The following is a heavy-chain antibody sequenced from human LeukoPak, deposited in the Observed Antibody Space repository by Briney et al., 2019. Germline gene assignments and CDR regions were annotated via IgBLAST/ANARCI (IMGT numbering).Heavy chain of an antibody. Sequence: SVMVSCKASGGTFSSYAITWVRQAPGQGLEWMGGIIPIFGTANYAQKFQGRVTITADESTSTAYMELSSLRSEDTAVYYCARGYRLVRRQDWFDPWGQGTLVTVSS. J-gene: IGHJ5*02. CDR1: GGTFSSYA. D-gene: IGHD6-19*01. CDR2: IIPIFGTA. CDR3: ARGYRLVRRQDWFDP. V-gene: IGHV1-69*13.